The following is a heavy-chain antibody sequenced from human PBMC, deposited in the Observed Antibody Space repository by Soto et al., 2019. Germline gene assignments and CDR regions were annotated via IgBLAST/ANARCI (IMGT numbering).Heavy chain of an antibody. J-gene: IGHJ6*02. CDR3: ARRGICSGGSCYPRGMDV. Sequence: QVQLVESGGGVVQPGRSLRLSCAASGFTFSSYAMHWVRQAPGKGLEWVAVISYDGSNKYYADSVKGRFTISRDNSKNTLYLQMNSLRAEDTAVYYCARRGICSGGSCYPRGMDVWGQGTTVTVSS. V-gene: IGHV3-30-3*01. CDR2: ISYDGSNK. CDR1: GFTFSSYA. D-gene: IGHD2-15*01.